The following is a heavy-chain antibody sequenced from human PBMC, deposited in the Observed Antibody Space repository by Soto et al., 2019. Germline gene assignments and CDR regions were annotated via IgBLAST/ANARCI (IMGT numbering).Heavy chain of an antibody. Sequence: QVQLVQSGAEVKKPGSSVKVSCKASGGTFSSYAISWVRQAPGQGLEWMGGIIPIFGTANYAQKFQGRVTITADESTSTAYMELSSLRSEETAVYYCASRGAAAGRSLYYYYGMDVWGQGTTVTVSS. D-gene: IGHD6-13*01. CDR1: GGTFSSYA. J-gene: IGHJ6*02. CDR3: ASRGAAAGRSLYYYYGMDV. CDR2: IIPIFGTA. V-gene: IGHV1-69*01.